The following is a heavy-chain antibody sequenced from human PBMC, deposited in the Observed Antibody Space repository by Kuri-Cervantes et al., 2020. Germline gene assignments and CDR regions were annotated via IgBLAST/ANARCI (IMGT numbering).Heavy chain of an antibody. D-gene: IGHD6-13*01. CDR3: ARTLGRGIAAAGTDY. CDR1: GFTFSSYA. CDR2: ISYDGSNK. J-gene: IGHJ4*02. V-gene: IGHV3-30-3*01. Sequence: GESLKISCAASGFTFSSYAMHWVRQAPGKGLEWVAVISYDGSNKFYADSVKGRFTISRDNSKNTVYLLMNSLRGEDTAIYYCARTLGRGIAAAGTDYWGQGSLVTVSS.